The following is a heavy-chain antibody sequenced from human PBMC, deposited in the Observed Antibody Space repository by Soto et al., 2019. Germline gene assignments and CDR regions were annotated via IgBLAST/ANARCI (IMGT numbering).Heavy chain of an antibody. CDR2: ISSSGSNK. CDR3: ARASHRDYDFWSGYYNPGTDYYYYGMDV. D-gene: IGHD3-3*01. V-gene: IGHV3-48*01. J-gene: IGHJ6*02. Sequence: PGGSLRLSCAASGFTFSSYSMNWVRKAPGKGREGVSYISSSGSNKYYADSVKGRFTISRDNSKNTLYLQMNSLRAEDTAVYYCARASHRDYDFWSGYYNPGTDYYYYGMDVWGQGTTVTVSS. CDR1: GFTFSSYS.